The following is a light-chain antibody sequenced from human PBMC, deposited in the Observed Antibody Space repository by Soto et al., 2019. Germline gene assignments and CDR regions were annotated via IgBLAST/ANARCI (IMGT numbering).Light chain of an antibody. V-gene: IGKV2-30*01. CDR1: QSLVYSDGDTY. Sequence: AVMTQSPLSLPVTLGQPASISCRSSQSLVYSDGDTYLNWFHQRPGQSPRRLIYRVSRRDSGVPVRFSGSGSGTDITLKISRVEAADVGVYYCMQGTHWPPTFGQGTKVEIK. CDR3: MQGTHWPPT. CDR2: RVS. J-gene: IGKJ1*01.